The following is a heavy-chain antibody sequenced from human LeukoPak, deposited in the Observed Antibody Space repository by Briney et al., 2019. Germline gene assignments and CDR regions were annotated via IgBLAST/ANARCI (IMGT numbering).Heavy chain of an antibody. J-gene: IGHJ4*02. CDR3: AKDVGKWESLHFFDY. CDR2: ISGSGGTT. D-gene: IGHD1-26*01. V-gene: IGHV3-23*01. CDR1: GFTFNNYA. Sequence: PGGSLRLSCAASGFTFNNYAMNWVRQAPGKGLEWVSVISGSGGTTYYADSVKGRFTISRDDSRNTLYLQMNSLRGDDTAVYYCAKDVGKWESLHFFDYWGQGTLVTVSS.